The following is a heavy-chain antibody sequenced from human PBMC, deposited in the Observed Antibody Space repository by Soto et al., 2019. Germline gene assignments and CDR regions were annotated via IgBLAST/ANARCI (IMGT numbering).Heavy chain of an antibody. D-gene: IGHD3-3*01. CDR3: ARGRSFWSGYHATPYYSYGMDV. CDR2: INHSGST. V-gene: IGHV4-34*01. CDR1: GGSFSGYY. J-gene: IGHJ6*02. Sequence: KASETLSLTCAVYGGSFSGYYWSWIRQPPGKGLEWIGEINHSGSTNYNPSLKSRVTISVDTSKTQFSLKLSSVTAADTAVYYCARGRSFWSGYHATPYYSYGMDVWGQGTTVTVSS.